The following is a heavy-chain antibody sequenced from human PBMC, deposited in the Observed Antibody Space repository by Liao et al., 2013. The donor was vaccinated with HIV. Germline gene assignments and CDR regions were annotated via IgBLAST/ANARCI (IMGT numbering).Heavy chain of an antibody. CDR2: IYPGGRT. V-gene: IGHV4-61*02. CDR3: ARDFLRAFDI. J-gene: IGHJ3*02. CDR1: GGSISTGSYY. D-gene: IGHD2/OR15-2a*01. Sequence: QVQLQESGPGLVKPSQTLSLTCTVSGGSISTGSYYWSWIRQPAGKGLEWIGRIYPGGRTNYNPSLKSRIDHITRHVQEPLLPEAELCDRRRHGRIVTCARDFLRAFDIWAKGQWSPSLQ.